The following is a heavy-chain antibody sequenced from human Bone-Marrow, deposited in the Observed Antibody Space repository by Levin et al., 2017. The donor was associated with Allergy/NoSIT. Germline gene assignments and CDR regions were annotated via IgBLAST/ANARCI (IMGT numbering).Heavy chain of an antibody. Sequence: ASVKVSCVASGFTFGSSTMSWVRQAPGKGLEWVSAIGGRGGSTYDADSVKGRFTISRDNSKNTLYLQLNSLRAEDTAVYYCVKGGYGSNGDYWGQGTLVIVSS. CDR2: IGGRGGST. V-gene: IGHV3-23*01. CDR3: VKGGYGSNGDY. D-gene: IGHD4-23*01. CDR1: GFTFGSST. J-gene: IGHJ4*02.